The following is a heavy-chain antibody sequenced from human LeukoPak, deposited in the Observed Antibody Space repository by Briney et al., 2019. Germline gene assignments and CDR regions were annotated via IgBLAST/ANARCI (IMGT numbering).Heavy chain of an antibody. D-gene: IGHD3-22*01. CDR1: GFTFSSYA. V-gene: IGHV3-64*01. CDR3: ARGRQQITITVVVTTGPYDI. CDR2: ISSNGDST. J-gene: IGHJ3*02. Sequence: PGGSLRLSCAASGFTFSSYAMHWVRQAPGKGLEYVSTISSNGDSTYYANSVKGRFTISRDNSKNTLYLQMGSLRAEDMAVYYCARGRQQITITVVVTTGPYDIWGQGTRVTVSS.